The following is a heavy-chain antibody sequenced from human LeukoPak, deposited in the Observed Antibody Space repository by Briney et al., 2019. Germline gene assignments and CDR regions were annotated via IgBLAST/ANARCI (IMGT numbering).Heavy chain of an antibody. Sequence: PGRSLRLSCAASGFTFYDYAMHWVRHAPGKGLEWVSGISWNSGSIGYADSVKGRFTISGDNAKNSLYLQMNSLRAEDTALYYCAKDAGYGDYSYYFDYWGQGTLVTVSS. CDR3: AKDAGYGDYSYYFDY. CDR1: GFTFYDYA. V-gene: IGHV3-9*01. CDR2: ISWNSGSI. D-gene: IGHD4-17*01. J-gene: IGHJ4*02.